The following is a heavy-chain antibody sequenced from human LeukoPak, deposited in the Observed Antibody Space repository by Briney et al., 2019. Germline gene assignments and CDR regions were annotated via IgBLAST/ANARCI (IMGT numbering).Heavy chain of an antibody. CDR1: GFTFSSYG. CDR2: IWYDGSNK. Sequence: GRSLRLSCAASGFTFSSYGMHWVRQAPGKGLEWVAVIWYDGSNKYYADSVKGRFTISRDNSKNTLYLQMNSLRAEDTAVYYSARESLPAATPLDYWGQGTLVTVSS. CDR3: ARESLPAATPLDY. V-gene: IGHV3-33*01. D-gene: IGHD2-2*01. J-gene: IGHJ4*02.